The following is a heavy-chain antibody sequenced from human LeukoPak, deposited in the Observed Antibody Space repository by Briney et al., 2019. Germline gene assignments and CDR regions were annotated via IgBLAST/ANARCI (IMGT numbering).Heavy chain of an antibody. D-gene: IGHD3-16*01. CDR3: ARESWGYYFDY. CDR1: GGSISSNSYY. Sequence: PSETLSLTCTVSGGSISSNSYYWGWIRQSPGKGLKWIGTIYYSGSTYYNPSLESRVTISVDTSKNQFSLRLSSVTAADTAVYYCARESWGYYFDYWGQGILVTVSS. J-gene: IGHJ4*02. CDR2: IYYSGST. V-gene: IGHV4-39*07.